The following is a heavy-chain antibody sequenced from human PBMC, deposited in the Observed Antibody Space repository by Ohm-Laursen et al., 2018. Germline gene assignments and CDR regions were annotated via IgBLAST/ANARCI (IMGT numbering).Heavy chain of an antibody. Sequence: SLRLSCSASGFTVSDYYMTWIRQAPGKGLEWVSYISGSSNAIYYADSVKGRFTISRDNTKNSLFLQMNSLRAEDTAIYYCTRGNFYYGMDVWGQGTTVTVSS. V-gene: IGHV3-11*01. CDR1: GFTVSDYY. CDR3: TRGNFYYGMDV. CDR2: ISGSSNAI. J-gene: IGHJ6*02.